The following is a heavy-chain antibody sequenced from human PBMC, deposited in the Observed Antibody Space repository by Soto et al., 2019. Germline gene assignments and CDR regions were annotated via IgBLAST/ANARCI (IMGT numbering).Heavy chain of an antibody. CDR2: ISYDGSNK. CDR1: GFTFSSYA. V-gene: IGHV3-30-3*01. D-gene: IGHD3-3*01. CDR3: ARDRRYSGNYDFWSGYYLGNYYYYGMDV. Sequence: VQLVESGGGVVQPGRSLRLSCAASGFTFSSYAMHWVRQAPGKGLEWVAVISYDGSNKYYADSVKGRFTISRDNSKNTLYLQMNSLRAEDTAVYYCARDRRYSGNYDFWSGYYLGNYYYYGMDVWGQGTTVTVSS. J-gene: IGHJ6*02.